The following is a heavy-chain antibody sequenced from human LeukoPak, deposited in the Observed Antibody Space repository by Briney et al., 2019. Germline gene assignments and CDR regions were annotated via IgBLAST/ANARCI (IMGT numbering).Heavy chain of an antibody. D-gene: IGHD6-19*01. J-gene: IGHJ4*02. CDR1: GFTFSSYA. CDR3: AKHIAVAGRYFDY. Sequence: GGSLRLSCAASGFTFSSYAMSWVRQAPGKGLEWVSGISGTGGSTNYADSVRGRSTISRDNSKNTLYLQMSSLRAEDTAIYYCAKHIAVAGRYFDYWGQGTLVTVSS. V-gene: IGHV3-23*01. CDR2: ISGTGGST.